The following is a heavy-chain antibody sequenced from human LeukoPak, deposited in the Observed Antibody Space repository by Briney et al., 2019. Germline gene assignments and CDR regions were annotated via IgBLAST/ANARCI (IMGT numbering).Heavy chain of an antibody. CDR3: ARGDYYDSSGYSQYFQH. J-gene: IGHJ1*01. CDR1: GFTFSNYG. Sequence: PGRSLRLSCAASGFTFSNYGMHWVRQAPGKGLEWVAVIWYDGSNKYYADSVKGRFTISRDNSKNTLYLQMNSLRAEDTAVYYWARGDYYDSSGYSQYFQHWGQGTLVTVSS. CDR2: IWYDGSNK. D-gene: IGHD3-22*01. V-gene: IGHV3-33*01.